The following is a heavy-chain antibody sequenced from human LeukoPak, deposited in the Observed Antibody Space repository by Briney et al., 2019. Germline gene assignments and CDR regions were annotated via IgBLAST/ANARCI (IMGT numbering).Heavy chain of an antibody. V-gene: IGHV4-59*12. CDR2: IYYSGST. CDR3: AREGPGRGYDFWSGYYLNWFDP. CDR1: GGSISSYY. D-gene: IGHD3-3*01. Sequence: SETLSLTCTVSGGSISSYYWSWIRQPPGKGLEWIGYIYYSGSTYYNPSLKSRVTISVDTSKNQFSLKLSSVTAADTAVYYCAREGPGRGYDFWSGYYLNWFDPWGQGTLVTVSS. J-gene: IGHJ5*02.